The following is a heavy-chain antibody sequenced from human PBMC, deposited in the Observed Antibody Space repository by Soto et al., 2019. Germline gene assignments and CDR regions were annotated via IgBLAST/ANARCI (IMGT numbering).Heavy chain of an antibody. J-gene: IGHJ4*02. CDR2: ISDSGSTT. CDR3: ARTSPYAADDILTGYIDY. Sequence: GGSLRLSCAVSGFPFSSFAMNWVRQAPGRGLEWVSFISDSGSTTYYADSVKGRFTISRDSAKNSLYLQMNSLRAEDTAVYYCARTSPYAADDILTGYIDYWGQGTLVTVSS. V-gene: IGHV3-48*01. CDR1: GFPFSSFA. D-gene: IGHD3-9*01.